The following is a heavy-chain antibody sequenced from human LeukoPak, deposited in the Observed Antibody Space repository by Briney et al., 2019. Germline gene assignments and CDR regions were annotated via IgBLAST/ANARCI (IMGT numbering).Heavy chain of an antibody. Sequence: ASVKVSCKASGYTFTSYGISWVRQAPGQGLEWMGWISAYNGDTNYAQKLQGRVTMTTDTSTSTAYMELRRLRSDDTAVYYCAREYYYDSSGPPDAFDIWGQGTMVTVSS. CDR2: ISAYNGDT. V-gene: IGHV1-18*01. CDR1: GYTFTSYG. J-gene: IGHJ3*02. CDR3: AREYYYDSSGPPDAFDI. D-gene: IGHD3-22*01.